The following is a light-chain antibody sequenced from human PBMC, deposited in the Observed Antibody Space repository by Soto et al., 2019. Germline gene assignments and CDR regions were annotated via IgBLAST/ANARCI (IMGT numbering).Light chain of an antibody. CDR1: QGISNY. J-gene: IGKJ1*01. Sequence: DIQMTQSPSSLSASVGDRVTITCRASQGISNYLAWYQQQPGKVPKLLIYVASTLQSGVPSRFSGSGSGRDFTLTISSLQPEDVATCYCQKYNSAPWTFGQGTRVEIK. CDR2: VAS. CDR3: QKYNSAPWT. V-gene: IGKV1-27*01.